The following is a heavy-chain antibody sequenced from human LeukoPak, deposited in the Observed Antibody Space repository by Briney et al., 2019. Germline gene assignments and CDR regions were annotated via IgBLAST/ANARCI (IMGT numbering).Heavy chain of an antibody. CDR2: IFTRGTT. CDR1: GGSINSGSYY. V-gene: IGHV4-61*02. D-gene: IGHD6-19*01. CDR3: ARDLGSGGYYAFDI. J-gene: IGHJ3*02. Sequence: PSQTLSLTCTVSGGSINSGSYYWSWIRQPAGKGLEWIGRIFTRGTTTYNPSLKSRVTISVDTSNNQFSLKLNSVTAADTAVYYCARDLGSGGYYAFDIWGQGTMVTVSS.